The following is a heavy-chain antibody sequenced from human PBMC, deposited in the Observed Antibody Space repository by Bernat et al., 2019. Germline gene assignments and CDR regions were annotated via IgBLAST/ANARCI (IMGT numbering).Heavy chain of an antibody. CDR3: ARDAITIIQPPTFDY. V-gene: IGHV1-46*01. CDR1: GYTFTSYY. Sequence: QVQLVQSGAEVKKPGASVKVSCKASGYTFTSYYMHWVRQAPGQGLEWMGIINPSGGSTSYAQKFQGRVTMTRDTSTSTVYMELSSMRSEDTAVYYCARDAITIIQPPTFDYWGQGTLVTVSS. J-gene: IGHJ4*02. CDR2: INPSGGST. D-gene: IGHD3-3*01.